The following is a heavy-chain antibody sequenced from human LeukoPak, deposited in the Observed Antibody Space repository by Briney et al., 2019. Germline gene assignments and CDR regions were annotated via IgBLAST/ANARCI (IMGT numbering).Heavy chain of an antibody. CDR2: IYYSGST. Sequence: SQTLSLTCTVSGGSISSYYWSWIRQPPGKGLEWIGYIYYSGSTNYNPSLKSRVTISVDTSKNQFSLKLSSVTAADTAVYYCARRERGYSSARKLYYYYMDVWGKGTTVTVSS. J-gene: IGHJ6*03. CDR1: GGSISSYY. CDR3: ARRERGYSSARKLYYYYMDV. D-gene: IGHD5-18*01. V-gene: IGHV4-59*01.